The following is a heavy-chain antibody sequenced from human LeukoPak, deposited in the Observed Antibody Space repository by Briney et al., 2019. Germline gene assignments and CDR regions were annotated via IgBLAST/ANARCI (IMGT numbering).Heavy chain of an antibody. V-gene: IGHV3-74*01. CDR1: GFTFSSYW. CDR3: ARGGDIVVVPAAIPEY. J-gene: IGHJ4*02. D-gene: IGHD2-2*01. Sequence: GGSLRLSCAASGFTFSSYWMHWVRQAPGEGLVWVSRINSDGSSTSYADSVKGRFTISRDNAKNTLYLQMNSLRAEDTAVYYCARGGDIVVVPAAIPEYWGQGTLVTVSS. CDR2: INSDGSST.